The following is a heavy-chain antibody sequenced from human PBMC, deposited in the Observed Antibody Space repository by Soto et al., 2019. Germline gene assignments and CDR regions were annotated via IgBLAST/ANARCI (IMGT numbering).Heavy chain of an antibody. D-gene: IGHD5-12*01. V-gene: IGHV4-39*01. J-gene: IGHJ6*02. Sequence: PSETLSLTCTVSGGSISSSSYYWGWIRQPPGKGLEWIGSIYYSGSTYYNPSLKSRVTISVDTSKNQFSLKLSSVTAADTAVYYCARGEYSGYDYGAVGYYYYGMDVWGQGTTVTVSS. CDR2: IYYSGST. CDR1: GGSISSSSYY. CDR3: ARGEYSGYDYGAVGYYYYGMDV.